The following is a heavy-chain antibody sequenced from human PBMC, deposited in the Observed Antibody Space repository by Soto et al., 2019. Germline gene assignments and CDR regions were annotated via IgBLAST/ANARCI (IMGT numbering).Heavy chain of an antibody. Sequence: PSETLSLTCAVYGGSFSGYYWSWIRQPPGKGLEWIGEINHSGSTNYNPSLKSRVTISVDTSKNQFSLKLSSVTAADTAVYYCARDLRQLALRGYYYYYYMDVWGKGTTVTVS. J-gene: IGHJ6*03. CDR3: ARDLRQLALRGYYYYYYMDV. D-gene: IGHD6-13*01. V-gene: IGHV4-34*01. CDR1: GGSFSGYY. CDR2: INHSGST.